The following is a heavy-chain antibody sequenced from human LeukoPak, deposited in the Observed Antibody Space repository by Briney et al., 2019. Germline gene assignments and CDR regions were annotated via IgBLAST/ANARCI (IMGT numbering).Heavy chain of an antibody. V-gene: IGHV3-74*01. CDR1: GFIFSESW. J-gene: IGHJ4*02. CDR2: MNTDGSTT. D-gene: IGHD1-1*01. Sequence: GGSLRLSCVASGFIFSESWMNWVRQAPGKGLVWVSRMNTDGSTTNYADSVKGRFTFSRDNAKNTLYLQMNSLRAEDTAVYYCARGRQLKIFDSWGQGTLVTVS. CDR3: ARGRQLKIFDS.